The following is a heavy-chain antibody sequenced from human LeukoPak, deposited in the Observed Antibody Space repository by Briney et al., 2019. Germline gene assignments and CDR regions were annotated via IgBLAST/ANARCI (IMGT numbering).Heavy chain of an antibody. D-gene: IGHD3-22*01. CDR3: AKVTYYYDSSGYYYMGYFDY. CDR1: GFTFSSYA. CDR2: ISGSGGST. V-gene: IGHV3-23*01. J-gene: IGHJ4*02. Sequence: GGSLRLSCAASGFTFSSYAMSWVRQAPGKGLEWVSAISGSGGSTCYADSVKGRFTISRDNSKNTLYLQMNSLRAEDTAVYYCAKVTYYYDSSGYYYMGYFDYWGQGTLVTVSS.